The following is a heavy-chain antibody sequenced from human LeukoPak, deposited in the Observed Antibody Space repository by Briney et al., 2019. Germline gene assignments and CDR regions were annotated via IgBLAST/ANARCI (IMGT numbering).Heavy chain of an antibody. CDR3: ARDYYDRFGYGAFDY. J-gene: IGHJ4*02. CDR2: INPNTGGT. CDR1: GCTFTAYY. D-gene: IGHD3-22*01. Sequence: ASVTVSCKASGCTFTAYYIHWVRQAPGQGLEWMGWINPNTGGTSYAQKSQGRVTMSRDTSISTAYMELSRLSSDDTAVYYCARDYYDRFGYGAFDYWGQGTLVTVSS. V-gene: IGHV1-2*02.